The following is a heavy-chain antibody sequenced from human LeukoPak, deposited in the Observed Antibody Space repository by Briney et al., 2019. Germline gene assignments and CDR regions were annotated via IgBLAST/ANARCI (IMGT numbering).Heavy chain of an antibody. Sequence: ASVTVSCKVSGYTLTGLSMHWVRQAPGKGLAWMGGFDPEDGETIYAQKFQGRVTMTEDTSTDTAYMELSSPRSEDTAVYYCATVDYYDSSGYHNWGQGTLVTVSS. CDR1: GYTLTGLS. V-gene: IGHV1-24*01. CDR2: FDPEDGET. CDR3: ATVDYYDSSGYHN. J-gene: IGHJ4*02. D-gene: IGHD3-22*01.